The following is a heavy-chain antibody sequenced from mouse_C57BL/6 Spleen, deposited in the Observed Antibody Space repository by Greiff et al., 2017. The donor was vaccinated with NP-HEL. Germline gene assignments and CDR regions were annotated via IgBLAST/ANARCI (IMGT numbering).Heavy chain of an antibody. CDR2: IYPGSGNT. CDR3: ARMGGNYAWFAY. CDR1: GYSFTSYY. V-gene: IGHV1-66*01. Sequence: VQLQQSGPELVKPGASVKISCKASGYSFTSYYIHWVKQRPGQGLEWIGWIYPGSGNTKYNEKFKGKATLTADTSSSTAYMQLSSLTSEDSAVYYCARMGGNYAWFAYWGQGTLVTVSA. J-gene: IGHJ3*01. D-gene: IGHD2-1*01.